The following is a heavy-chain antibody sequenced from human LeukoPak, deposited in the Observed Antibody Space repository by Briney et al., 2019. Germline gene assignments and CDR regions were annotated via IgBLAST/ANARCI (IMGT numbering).Heavy chain of an antibody. CDR2: IYHSGST. J-gene: IGHJ5*02. D-gene: IGHD6-13*01. CDR3: ARGVPAAGSIRFDP. CDR1: AGSITSGNW. V-gene: IGHV4-4*02. Sequence: PSQTLSLTCAVSAGSITSGNWWSWVRPPPGKGLEWIGEIYHSGSTNYNPSLKSRVTISVGKSKNQFSLILNSVTAADTAVYYCARGVPAAGSIRFDPWGQGTLVTVSS.